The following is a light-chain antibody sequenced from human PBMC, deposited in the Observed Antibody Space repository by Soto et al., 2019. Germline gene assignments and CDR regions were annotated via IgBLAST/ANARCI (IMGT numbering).Light chain of an antibody. CDR2: GAS. J-gene: IGKJ1*01. CDR3: QQYGSSPPRT. Sequence: EIVLTQSPGILSLSPGERATLSCRASQSVSNDFLAWYQQKPGQAPRRLIYGASTRATDVPDRFSGSGSGADFTLTISRLEPEDFAVYYCQQYGSSPPRTFGQGTKVE. CDR1: QSVSNDF. V-gene: IGKV3-20*01.